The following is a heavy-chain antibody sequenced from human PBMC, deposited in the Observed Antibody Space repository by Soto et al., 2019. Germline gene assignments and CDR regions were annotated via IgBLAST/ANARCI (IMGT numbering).Heavy chain of an antibody. CDR2: INHSGST. Sequence: SETLSLTCAVYGGSFSGYYWSWIRQPPGKGLEWIGEINHSGSTNYNPSLKSRVTISVDTSKNQFSLKLSSVTAADTAVYYCAREILSVDSSGWSDAFDIWGQGIMVTVSS. V-gene: IGHV4-34*01. CDR1: GGSFSGYY. CDR3: AREILSVDSSGWSDAFDI. D-gene: IGHD6-19*01. J-gene: IGHJ3*02.